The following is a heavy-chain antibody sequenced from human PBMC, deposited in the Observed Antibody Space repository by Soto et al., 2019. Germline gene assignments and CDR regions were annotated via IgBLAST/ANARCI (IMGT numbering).Heavy chain of an antibody. J-gene: IGHJ4*02. CDR1: VGSIHSGGYY. V-gene: IGHV4-31*03. D-gene: IGHD6-13*01. CDR2: IYTIENT. Sequence: VQLQESGPGLVTPSQTLSLTCTVTVGSIHSGGYYWTCIRQYPGHGLDWIGYIYTIENTYYNPSLESRVTLSEDRSKNQVSLRLTSVTAADTAVYYCARGRSGAAGTFDYWGQGALVTFSS. CDR3: ARGRSGAAGTFDY.